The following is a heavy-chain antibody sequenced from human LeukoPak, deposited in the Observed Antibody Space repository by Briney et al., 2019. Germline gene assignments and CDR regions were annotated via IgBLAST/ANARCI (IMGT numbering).Heavy chain of an antibody. CDR2: ISYDGSNK. V-gene: IGHV3-30*03. Sequence: GGSLRLSCAASGFTFSSYGMHWVRQAPGKGLEWVAVISYDGSNKYYADSVKGRFTISRDNSKNTLYLQMNSLRAEDTAVYYCARDRADPDYGDYVFAYWGQGTLVTVSS. CDR1: GFTFSSYG. CDR3: ARDRADPDYGDYVFAY. D-gene: IGHD4-17*01. J-gene: IGHJ4*02.